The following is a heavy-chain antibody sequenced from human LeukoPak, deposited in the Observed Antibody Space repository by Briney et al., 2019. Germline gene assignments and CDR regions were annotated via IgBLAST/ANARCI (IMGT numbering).Heavy chain of an antibody. CDR2: IYYSGYT. D-gene: IGHD3-3*01. Sequence: SSETLSLTCTVSGGSIRYSSYYWGWIRQPPGQGLEWIGNIYYSGYTYYNPSLRSRVTISVSTPKNQFSLKLTSVAAADTAVYYCARNTRYWYFDLWGRGILVTVSS. CDR3: ARNTRYWYFDL. CDR1: GGSIRYSSYY. J-gene: IGHJ2*01. V-gene: IGHV4-39*07.